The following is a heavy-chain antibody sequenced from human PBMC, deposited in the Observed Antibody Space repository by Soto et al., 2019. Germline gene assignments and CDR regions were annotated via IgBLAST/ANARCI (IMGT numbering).Heavy chain of an antibody. J-gene: IGHJ4*02. Sequence: SVKVSCKVSGYTLTELSMHWVRQAPGKGLEWMGGFDPEDGETIYAQKFQGRVTMTEDTSTDTAYMELSSLRSEDTAVYYCATGPGSRNLVDYWGQGTLVTVSS. CDR2: FDPEDGET. CDR3: ATGPGSRNLVDY. V-gene: IGHV1-24*01. D-gene: IGHD3-10*01. CDR1: GYTLTELS.